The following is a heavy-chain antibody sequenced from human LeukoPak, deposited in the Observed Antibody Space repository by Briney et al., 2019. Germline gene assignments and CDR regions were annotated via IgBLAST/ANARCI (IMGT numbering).Heavy chain of an antibody. J-gene: IGHJ4*02. CDR3: ARRATTERGHSYGLDF. CDR1: GFTFSRYT. D-gene: IGHD5-18*01. V-gene: IGHV3-21*01. CDR2: ISSGSTYI. Sequence: PGGSLRLSCAASGFTFSRYTMNWVRQAPGKGLEWVSSISSGSTYISYADSLTGRFTISRDNAKNSLYLQMNSLRAEDTAMYYCARRATTERGHSYGLDFWGQGTLVTVSS.